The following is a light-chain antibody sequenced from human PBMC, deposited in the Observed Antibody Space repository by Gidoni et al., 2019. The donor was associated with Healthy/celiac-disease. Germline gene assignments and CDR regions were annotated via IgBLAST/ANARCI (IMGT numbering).Light chain of an antibody. CDR3: AAWDDSLSGDVV. V-gene: IGLV1-47*01. Sequence: QSVLPHPPSASGTPGLRVTISCSGSSSNIGSNYVYWYQQLPGTAPKLLIYRNNQRPSGVPDRFSGSKSGTSASLAISGLRSEDEADYYCAAWDDSLSGDVVFGGGTKLTVL. CDR1: SSNIGSNY. J-gene: IGLJ2*01. CDR2: RNN.